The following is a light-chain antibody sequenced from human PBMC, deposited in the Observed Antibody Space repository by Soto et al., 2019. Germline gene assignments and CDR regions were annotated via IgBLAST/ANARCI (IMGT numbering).Light chain of an antibody. CDR2: DVN. J-gene: IGLJ2*01. CDR3: TSYSSSSTLVL. CDR1: SRDIGGFNY. V-gene: IGLV2-14*01. Sequence: QSVLTQPASVSGSLGQSITISCTGTSRDIGGFNYVSWYQQHPGKAPKLMIYDVNYRPSGVSDRFSASKSDNTASLAISGLQAEDEADYYCTSYSSSSTLVLFGGGTKLTV.